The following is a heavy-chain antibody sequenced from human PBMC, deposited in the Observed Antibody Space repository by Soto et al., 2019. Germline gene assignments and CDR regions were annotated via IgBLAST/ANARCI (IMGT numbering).Heavy chain of an antibody. V-gene: IGHV3-30*18. CDR3: AKGLGGVVVVADGTY. CDR1: GFTFSSYG. CDR2: ISYDGTNK. D-gene: IGHD2-15*01. Sequence: QVPLVESGGGVVQPGRSLRLSCAASGFTFSSYGMHWVRQSPGKGLEWVAVISYDGTNKKYADSVKGRFTITRNNSKNTLYLQMNSLRAEDTAVYYCAKGLGGVVVVADGTYWGQGTLVTVSS. J-gene: IGHJ4*02.